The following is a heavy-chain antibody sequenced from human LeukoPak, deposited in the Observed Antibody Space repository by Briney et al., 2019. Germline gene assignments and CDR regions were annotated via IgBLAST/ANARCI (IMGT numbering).Heavy chain of an antibody. CDR3: ARAGGLGLMATITGDY. D-gene: IGHD5-24*01. CDR1: GFTFSSYS. CDR2: ISSSSSYI. V-gene: IGHV3-21*01. Sequence: GGSLRLSCAASGFTFSSYSMNWVRQAPGKGLEWVSSISSSSSYIYYADSVKGRFTISRDNAKNSLYLQMNSLRAEDTAVYYLARAGGLGLMATITGDYGGQGPLVPVSS. J-gene: IGHJ4*02.